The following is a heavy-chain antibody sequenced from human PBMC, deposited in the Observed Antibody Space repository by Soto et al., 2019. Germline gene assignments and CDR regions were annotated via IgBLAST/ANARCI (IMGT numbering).Heavy chain of an antibody. CDR1: GFTFSTYW. V-gene: IGHV3-74*01. CDR2: IHSDGSAT. J-gene: IGHJ4*02. Sequence: GGSLRLSCAASGFTFSTYWMHWVRQAPGKGLVWVSRIHSDGSATNYADPVKGRFTISRDNAKNTLYLQMNSLRAEDTAVYYCARENSRSYYFDYWGQGTLVTVSS. CDR3: ARENSRSYYFDY. D-gene: IGHD6-6*01.